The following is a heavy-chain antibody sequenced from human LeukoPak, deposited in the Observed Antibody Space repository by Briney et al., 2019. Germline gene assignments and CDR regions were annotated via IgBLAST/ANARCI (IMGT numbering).Heavy chain of an antibody. CDR1: GFSVSNNY. J-gene: IGHJ4*02. CDR3: AKEGNNYGSGSYRGIDY. CDR2: IYGGGST. V-gene: IGHV3-66*01. D-gene: IGHD3-10*01. Sequence: GGSLRLSCAASGFSVSNNYMTWVRQAPGKGLERLSVIYGGGSTFYADSVKGRFTISRDDSKNTLYLQMNSLRADDTAMYYRAKEGNNYGSGSYRGIDYWGRGSLVIVSS.